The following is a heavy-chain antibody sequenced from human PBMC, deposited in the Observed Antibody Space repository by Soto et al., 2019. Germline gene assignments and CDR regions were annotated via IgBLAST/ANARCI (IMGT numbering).Heavy chain of an antibody. J-gene: IGHJ4*02. D-gene: IGHD2-15*01. CDR2: IWSDGSNK. Sequence: QVQLVESGGGVVQPGRSLRLSCAASGFTFSTYGMHWVRQAPGKGLEWVAVIWSDGSNKNYADSVKGRFTISRDNSKKTLYLQMISLRAEDTAVYSCARDRGGAPFDYWGQGTLVTVSS. V-gene: IGHV3-33*01. CDR1: GFTFSTYG. CDR3: ARDRGGAPFDY.